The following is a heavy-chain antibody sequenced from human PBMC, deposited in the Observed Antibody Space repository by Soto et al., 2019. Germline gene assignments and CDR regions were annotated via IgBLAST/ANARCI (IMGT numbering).Heavy chain of an antibody. V-gene: IGHV6-1*01. CDR2: TYYRSKWYN. Sequence: SQTLSLTCAISGDSVSSNSAAWNWIRQSPSRGLEWLGRTYYRSKWYNDYAVSVKSRITINPDTSKNQFSLQLNSVTPEDTAVYYYARLPGIVVVPAAILYGMDVWGQGTTVTVSS. CDR3: ARLPGIVVVPAAILYGMDV. CDR1: GDSVSSNSAA. J-gene: IGHJ6*02. D-gene: IGHD2-2*01.